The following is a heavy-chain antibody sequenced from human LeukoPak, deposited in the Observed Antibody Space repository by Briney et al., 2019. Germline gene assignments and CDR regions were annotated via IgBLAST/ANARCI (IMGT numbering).Heavy chain of an antibody. Sequence: GGSLRLSCAASGFSFSSYGLPWVRQAPGKGLEWVAVISHDGQFKYYADSVRGRFTVSRDNSNNTLYLQMTGLRPEDTAVYYCAKGPIPIHYYYGMDVWGQGTTVAVSS. V-gene: IGHV3-30*18. CDR1: GFSFSSYG. CDR3: AKGPIPIHYYYGMDV. CDR2: ISHDGQFK. J-gene: IGHJ6*02.